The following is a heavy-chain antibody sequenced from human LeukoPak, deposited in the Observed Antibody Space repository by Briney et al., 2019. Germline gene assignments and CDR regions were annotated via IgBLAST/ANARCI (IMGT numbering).Heavy chain of an antibody. CDR1: GGTFSSYA. Sequence: HVASVKVSCKASGGTFSSYAISWVRQAPGQGLEWMGGIIPIFGTANYAQKFQGRVTITADESTSAAYMELSSLRSEDTAVYYCARDHSPRMDYYDSRYYYYYMDVWGKGTTVTISS. CDR3: ARDHSPRMDYYDSRYYYYYMDV. D-gene: IGHD3-22*01. CDR2: IIPIFGTA. V-gene: IGHV1-69*13. J-gene: IGHJ6*03.